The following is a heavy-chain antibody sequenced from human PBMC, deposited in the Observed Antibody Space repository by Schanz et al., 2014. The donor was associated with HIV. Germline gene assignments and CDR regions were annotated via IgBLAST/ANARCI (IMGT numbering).Heavy chain of an antibody. D-gene: IGHD3-10*01. Sequence: VQLVESGGGLVKPGRSLRLSCAASGFTFGDYPMSWFRQAPGKGLEGEGFIRSKAYGGTTKYAASVKDRFTISRDDSKNIVYLQLNSLRVEDTAIYYCTRVITRWFGEARYASDVWGQGTTVIVSS. CDR2: IRSKAYGGTT. J-gene: IGHJ6*02. V-gene: IGHV3-49*05. CDR1: GFTFGDYP. CDR3: TRVITRWFGEARYASDV.